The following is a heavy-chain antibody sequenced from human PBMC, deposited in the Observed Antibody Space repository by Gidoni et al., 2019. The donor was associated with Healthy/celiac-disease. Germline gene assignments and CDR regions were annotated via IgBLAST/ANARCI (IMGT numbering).Heavy chain of an antibody. V-gene: IGHV1-69*01. J-gene: IGHJ6*02. Sequence: QVQLVQSGAEVKKPGSSVKVSCKASGGTFSSYALSWVRQAPGQGLEWMGGIIPIFGTANYAQKFQGRVTITADESTSTAYMELSSLRSEDTAVYYCARMWAAYYYYGMDVWGQGTTVTVSS. CDR1: GGTFSSYA. D-gene: IGHD1-26*01. CDR3: ARMWAAYYYYGMDV. CDR2: IIPIFGTA.